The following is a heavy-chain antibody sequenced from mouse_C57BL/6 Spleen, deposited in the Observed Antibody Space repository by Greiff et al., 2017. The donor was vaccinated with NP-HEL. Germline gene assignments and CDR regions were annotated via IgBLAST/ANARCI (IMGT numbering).Heavy chain of an antibody. Sequence: DVQLPESGPGLVKPSQSLSLTCSVTGYSITSGYYWNWIRQFPGNKLEWMGYISYDGSNNYNPSLKNRISITRDTSKNQFFLKLNSVTTEDTATYYCARDGDYWGQGTSVTVSS. CDR2: ISYDGSN. CDR3: ARDGDY. CDR1: GYSITSGYY. J-gene: IGHJ4*01. V-gene: IGHV3-6*01.